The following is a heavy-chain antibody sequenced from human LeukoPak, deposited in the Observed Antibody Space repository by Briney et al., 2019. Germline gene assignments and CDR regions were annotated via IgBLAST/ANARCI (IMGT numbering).Heavy chain of an antibody. Sequence: SVKVSCKASGYTFTGYYMHWVRQAPGQGLEWMGWINPNSGGTSNVQRFHGRVTMTRDTSISTAYMELSRLRSDDTAVYYCARGRAGDYFDYWGQGTLVTVSS. CDR1: GYTFTGYY. V-gene: IGHV1-2*02. CDR3: ARGRAGDYFDY. CDR2: INPNSGGT. J-gene: IGHJ4*02.